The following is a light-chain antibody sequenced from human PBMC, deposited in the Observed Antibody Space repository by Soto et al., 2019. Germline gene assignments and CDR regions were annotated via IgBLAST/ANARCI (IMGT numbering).Light chain of an antibody. CDR1: SRDVGGYNY. Sequence: QSVLTQPASVSGSPGQSITISCTGTSRDVGGYNYVSWYQQPPGKAPKLMIYEVSNRPSGVSNRFSGSKSGNTASLTISGLQADDGADYYCSSYTSSSTLDVFGTGTKVTVL. CDR3: SSYTSSSTLDV. V-gene: IGLV2-14*01. J-gene: IGLJ1*01. CDR2: EVS.